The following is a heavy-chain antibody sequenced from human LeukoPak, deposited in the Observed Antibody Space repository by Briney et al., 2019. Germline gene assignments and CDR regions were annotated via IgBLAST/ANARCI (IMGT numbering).Heavy chain of an antibody. J-gene: IGHJ4*02. CDR2: IYTSGST. CDR1: GGSISSGFYY. V-gene: IGHV4-61*02. D-gene: IGHD1-14*01. CDR3: ARRKDGHDY. Sequence: TSETLSLTCTVSGGSISSGFYYWSWIRQPAGKGLEWIGRIYTSGSTNYNPSLKSRVTISLDTSKNQFSLKLSSVTAADTAVYYCARRKDGHDYWGQGTLVTVSS.